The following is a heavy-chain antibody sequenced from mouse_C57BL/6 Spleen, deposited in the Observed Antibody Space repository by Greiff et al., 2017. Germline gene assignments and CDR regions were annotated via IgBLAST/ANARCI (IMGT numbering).Heavy chain of an antibody. D-gene: IGHD3-2*02. CDR3: ARGAQASWFAY. CDR1: GYTFTDYY. V-gene: IGHV1-84*01. CDR2: LYPGSGNT. Sequence: QVQLQQSGPELVKPGASVKISCKASGYTFTDYYINWVKQRPGQGLEWIGWLYPGSGNTKYNEKFKGKATLTVDTSSSTAYMQLSSLTSEDSAVYFCARGAQASWFAYWGQGTLVTVSA. J-gene: IGHJ3*01.